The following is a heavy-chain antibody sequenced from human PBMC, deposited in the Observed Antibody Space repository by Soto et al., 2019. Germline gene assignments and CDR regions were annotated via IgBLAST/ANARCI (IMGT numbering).Heavy chain of an antibody. CDR1: RVTLNSYS. V-gene: IGHV3-21*01. CDR3: ARPNVARYFDY. Sequence: CCASCRVTLNSYSMTLIQQAPGKGLEWVSSISSSSSYIYYADSVKGRFTISRDNAKNSLYLQMNSLRAEDTAVYYCARPNVARYFDYWGQGTLVTVSS. D-gene: IGHD1-1*01. CDR2: ISSSSSYI. J-gene: IGHJ4*02.